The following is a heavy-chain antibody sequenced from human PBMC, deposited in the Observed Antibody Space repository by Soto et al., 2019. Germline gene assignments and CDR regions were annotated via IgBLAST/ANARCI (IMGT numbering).Heavy chain of an antibody. D-gene: IGHD2-2*01. V-gene: IGHV5-10-1*01. CDR2: IDPSDSYT. CDR1: GYTFTTYW. J-gene: IGHJ4*02. Sequence: LGESLKISCKGTGYTFTTYWITWVRQMPGKGLEWMGRIDPSDSYTEYSPSFQGHVTISADKSISAAYLQWSSLKASDTAVYYCARQGYCSTTSCHWDFAYWGQGTLVTVSS. CDR3: ARQGYCSTTSCHWDFAY.